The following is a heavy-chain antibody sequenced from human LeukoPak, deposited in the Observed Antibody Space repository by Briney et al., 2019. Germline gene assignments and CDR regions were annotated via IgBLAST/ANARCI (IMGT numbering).Heavy chain of an antibody. CDR2: ISASGSST. CDR3: AKDLRGYTYGLGY. CDR1: GFTFSSYA. J-gene: IGHJ4*02. V-gene: IGHV3-23*01. D-gene: IGHD5-18*01. Sequence: GGSLRLSCAASGFTFSSYAMGWVRQAPGKGLEWVSSISASGSSTYYADSVKGRFTISRDNSKNTLYLQMSSLRAEDTAIYYCAKDLRGYTYGLGYWGQGTQVTVSS.